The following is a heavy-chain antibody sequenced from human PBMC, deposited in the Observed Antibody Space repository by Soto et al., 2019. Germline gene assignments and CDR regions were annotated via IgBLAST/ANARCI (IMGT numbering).Heavy chain of an antibody. D-gene: IGHD2-2*01. V-gene: IGHV3-30-3*01. CDR2: ISHDGSNK. J-gene: IGHJ4*02. CDR3: GRCSSTSCHLGADY. Sequence: QVQLVESGGGVVQPGRSLRLSCAASGFTFSSYAMHRVHQAPGKGLEWVALISHDGSNKYYADSVKGRFTISRDNSKNTLYLQMNSLRTEDTSVYYCGRCSSTSCHLGADYWGQGTLVTVSS. CDR1: GFTFSSYA.